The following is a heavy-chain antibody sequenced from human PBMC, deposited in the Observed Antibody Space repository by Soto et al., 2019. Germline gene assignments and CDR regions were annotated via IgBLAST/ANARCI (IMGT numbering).Heavy chain of an antibody. V-gene: IGHV3-23*01. Sequence: GGSLRLSCAATGFTFSSYAMNWVRQAPGKGLEWVSAISGSGGSTYYADSVKGRFTISRDNSKNTLYLQMNSLGSEDTAVYYCAIDGIVVVITPIVFDYWSQGTLVTVSS. D-gene: IGHD3-22*01. CDR3: AIDGIVVVITPIVFDY. CDR1: GFTFSSYA. CDR2: ISGSGGST. J-gene: IGHJ4*02.